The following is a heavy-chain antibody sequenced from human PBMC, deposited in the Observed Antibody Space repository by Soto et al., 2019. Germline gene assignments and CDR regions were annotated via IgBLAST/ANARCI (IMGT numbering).Heavy chain of an antibody. CDR2: IYPSVSS. Sequence: SETLSLTCNVSGFATSRGYYWSWVRQPPGKGLEWIGSIYPSVSSYHNPSLESRLTLSIDTSKNQFTLKLASVTAADTALYYCAREKVGTTFFDNWGQGIQVTVSS. D-gene: IGHD1-1*01. V-gene: IGHV4-38-2*02. CDR1: GFATSRGYY. J-gene: IGHJ4*02. CDR3: AREKVGTTFFDN.